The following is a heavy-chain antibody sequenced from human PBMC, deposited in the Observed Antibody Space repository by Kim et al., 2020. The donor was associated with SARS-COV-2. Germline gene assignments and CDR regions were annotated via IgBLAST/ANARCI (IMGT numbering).Heavy chain of an antibody. J-gene: IGHJ4*02. V-gene: IGHV3-15*01. CDR3: TSTYYYGSDDY. Sequence: GGSLRLSCAASGFTFSNAWMSWVCQAPGKGLEWVGRIKSKTDGGTTDYAAPVKGRFTISRDDSKNTLYLQMNSLKTEDTAVYYCTSTYYYGSDDYWGQGTLVTVSS. CDR1: GFTFSNAW. D-gene: IGHD3-10*01. CDR2: IKSKTDGGTT.